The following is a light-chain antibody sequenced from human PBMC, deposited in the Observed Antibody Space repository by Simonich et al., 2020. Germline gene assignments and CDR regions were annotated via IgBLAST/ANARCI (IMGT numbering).Light chain of an antibody. CDR3: CSYAGSSTSVV. V-gene: IGLV2-23*01. J-gene: IGLJ2*01. CDR2: EGR. CDR1: SSDVGSYNL. Sequence: QSALTQPASVSGSPGQSITISCPGTSSDVGSYNLVSWYQQHPGKAPKLMIYEGRKRPSGVSNRFSGAKSGNTASLTISGLQAEDEADYYCCSYAGSSTSVVFGGGTKLTVL.